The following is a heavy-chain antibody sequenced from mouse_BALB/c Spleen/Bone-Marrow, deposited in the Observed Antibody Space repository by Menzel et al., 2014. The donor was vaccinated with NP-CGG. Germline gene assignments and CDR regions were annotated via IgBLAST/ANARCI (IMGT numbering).Heavy chain of an antibody. CDR3: AFGRCDFDY. Sequence: QVQLQQSGAELVRPGSSVKISCKASGYAFSSYWMNWVKQRPGQGLEWIGQIYPGDGDTNYSGEFKGKATLTADESSSTTYMQLSSLTSEEYEVDVCAFGRCDFDYWGQGTTLTVSS. CDR1: GYAFSSYW. D-gene: IGHD1-1*02. J-gene: IGHJ2*01. CDR2: IYPGDGDT. V-gene: IGHV1-80*01.